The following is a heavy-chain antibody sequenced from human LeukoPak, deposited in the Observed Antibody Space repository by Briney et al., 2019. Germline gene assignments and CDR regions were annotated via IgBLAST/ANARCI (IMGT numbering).Heavy chain of an antibody. CDR1: GYTFTSYG. CDR3: ARDFSPSYYYDSSGYYIAGDY. V-gene: IGHV1-18*01. CDR2: ISAYNGNT. D-gene: IGHD3-22*01. J-gene: IGHJ4*02. Sequence: ASVKVSCKASGYTFTSYGISWVRQAPGQGLEWMGRISAYNGNTNYAQKLQGRVTMTTDTSTSTAYMELRSLRSDDTAVYYCARDFSPSYYYDSSGYYIAGDYWGQGTLVTVSS.